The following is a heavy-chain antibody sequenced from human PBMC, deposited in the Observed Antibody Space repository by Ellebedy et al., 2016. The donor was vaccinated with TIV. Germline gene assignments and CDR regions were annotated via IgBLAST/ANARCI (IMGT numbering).Heavy chain of an antibody. D-gene: IGHD3-10*01. CDR1: GYTFTGYY. V-gene: IGHV1-2*02. J-gene: IGHJ5*02. CDR2: INPNSGGT. CDR3: ARGGVTVVGGVPPGFAP. Sequence: ASVKVSCXASGYTFTGYYLHWVRQAPGQGLEWMGWINPNSGGTNYAQKFQGRVSMTRDTSISTAYMELNRLTSDDTAVYYCARGGVTVVGGVPPGFAPWGQGTLVTVSS.